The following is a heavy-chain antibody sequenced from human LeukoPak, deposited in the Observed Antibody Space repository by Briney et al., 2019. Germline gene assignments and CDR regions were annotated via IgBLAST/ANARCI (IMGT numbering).Heavy chain of an antibody. Sequence: PSETLSLTCAVNSGSFSGYYWTWIRQPPGKGLEWIGEVNHRGSANYNPSLKSRVAISVYPSTNQFSLNLKSVTAAATAVYYCARSRDETTSYSDLDSWGHGTLVTVSS. D-gene: IGHD1-14*01. CDR1: SGSFSGYY. V-gene: IGHV4-34*01. CDR2: VNHRGSA. J-gene: IGHJ4*03. CDR3: ARSRDETTSYSDLDS.